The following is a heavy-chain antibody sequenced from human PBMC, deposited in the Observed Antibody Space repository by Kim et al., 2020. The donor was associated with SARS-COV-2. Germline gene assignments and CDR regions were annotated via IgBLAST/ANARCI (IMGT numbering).Heavy chain of an antibody. D-gene: IGHD1-26*01. J-gene: IGHJ4*02. CDR3: ASYRLHSGSYYPPYYFDY. V-gene: IGHV4-59*01. Sequence: KSRVTISVDTSKNQFSLKLSSVTAADTAVYYCASYRLHSGSYYPPYYFDYWGQGTLVTVSS.